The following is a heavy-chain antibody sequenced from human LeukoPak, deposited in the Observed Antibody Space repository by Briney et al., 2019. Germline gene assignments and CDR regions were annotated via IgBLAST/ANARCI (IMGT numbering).Heavy chain of an antibody. D-gene: IGHD3-10*01. CDR1: GFTFSSYG. J-gene: IGHJ6*03. V-gene: IGHV3-30*02. CDR3: ARQVRGSYYGSGSQPYFYYYMDV. CDR2: IRYDGSNK. Sequence: GGSLRLSCAASGFTFSSYGMHWVRQAPGKGLEWVAFIRYDGSNKYYADSVKGRFTISRDNSKNTLYLQMNSLRAEDTAVYYCARQVRGSYYGSGSQPYFYYYMDVWGKGTTVTISS.